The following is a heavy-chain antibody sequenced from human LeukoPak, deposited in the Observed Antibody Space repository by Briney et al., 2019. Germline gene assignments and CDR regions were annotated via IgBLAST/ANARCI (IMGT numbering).Heavy chain of an antibody. Sequence: GGSLRLSCAASGLTFRDYYMSCIRQAPRKQLGWFSDMSSSGSTIYYADSVKGRFTISRDNAKNSLYLQMNSLRAEDTAVYYCARVLSDYYDSSGYYYWGQGTLVTVSS. D-gene: IGHD3-22*01. V-gene: IGHV3-11*01. J-gene: IGHJ4*02. CDR2: MSSSGSTI. CDR1: GLTFRDYY. CDR3: ARVLSDYYDSSGYYY.